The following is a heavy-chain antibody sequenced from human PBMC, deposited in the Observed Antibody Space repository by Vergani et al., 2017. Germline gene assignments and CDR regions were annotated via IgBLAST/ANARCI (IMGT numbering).Heavy chain of an antibody. D-gene: IGHD3-16*01. Sequence: EVQLLESGGGLVQTGGSLRLSCAASGFTFSSYAMSWVRQAPGKGLEWVSAISGSGGSTYYADSVKGRFTISRDNSKTTLYMQMNSLRAEDTAVYYCAKNLWASYYFDYWGQGSLVTVSS. J-gene: IGHJ4*02. CDR3: AKNLWASYYFDY. CDR2: ISGSGGST. V-gene: IGHV3-23*01. CDR1: GFTFSSYA.